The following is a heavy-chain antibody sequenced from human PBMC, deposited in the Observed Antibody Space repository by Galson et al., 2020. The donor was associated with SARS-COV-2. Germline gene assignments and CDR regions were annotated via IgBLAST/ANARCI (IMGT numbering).Heavy chain of an antibody. J-gene: IGHJ6*03. CDR3: ARGGSRPIMVFDYYYFYMYV. CDR1: GGSFSDYS. V-gene: IGHV4-34*01. Sequence: SQTLSLTCAVYGGSFSDYSWTWVRQHPWKGLEWIGEISHSGSTNYSPSLKSRVFMSVDTSKNQFSLKLRSVTAAGTAVYYCARGGSRPIMVFDYYYFYMYVWGKGTTVTVSS. CDR2: ISHSGST. D-gene: IGHD2-8*01.